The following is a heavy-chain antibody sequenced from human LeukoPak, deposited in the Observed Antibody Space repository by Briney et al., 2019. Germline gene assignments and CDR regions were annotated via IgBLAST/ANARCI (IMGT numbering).Heavy chain of an antibody. D-gene: IGHD6-13*01. CDR1: GFTFSSYS. V-gene: IGHV3-21*01. J-gene: IGHJ6*03. Sequence: GGSLRLSCATSGFTFSSYSMNWVRQAPGKGLEWVSSISSSSSYIYYADLVKGRFTISRDNAKNSLYLQMNSLRAEDTAVYYCARTSSSWYIYYYYYMDVWGKGTTVTVSS. CDR2: ISSSSSYI. CDR3: ARTSSSWYIYYYYYMDV.